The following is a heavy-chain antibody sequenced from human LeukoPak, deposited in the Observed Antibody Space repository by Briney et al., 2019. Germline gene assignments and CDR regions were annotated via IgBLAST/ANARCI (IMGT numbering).Heavy chain of an antibody. D-gene: IGHD3-3*01. J-gene: IGHJ4*02. V-gene: IGHV2-5*01. Sequence: SGPTLVKPTQTLTLTCTFSGFSLSTSRVAVGWIRQPPGKALEWLALISWNDDKRYSPSLKSRLTITKDTSRNQVVLTMINMDPVDTATYYCAHKGRKSTLFGVTITDYYFDFWGQGALVTVPS. CDR2: ISWNDDK. CDR1: GFSLSTSRVA. CDR3: AHKGRKSTLFGVTITDYYFDF.